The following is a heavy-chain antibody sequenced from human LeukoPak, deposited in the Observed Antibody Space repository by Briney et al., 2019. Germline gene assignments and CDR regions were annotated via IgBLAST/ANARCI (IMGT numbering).Heavy chain of an antibody. CDR3: ARVGNYGGNSGTMYYYYGMDV. V-gene: IGHV3-30*03. J-gene: IGHJ6*02. CDR1: GFTFSSYG. Sequence: GRSLRLSCAASGFTFSSYGMHWVRQAPGKGLEWVAVISYDGSNKYYADSVKGRFTISRDNSKNTLYLQMNSLRAEDTAVYYCARVGNYGGNSGTMYYYYGMDVWGQGTTVTVSS. CDR2: ISYDGSNK. D-gene: IGHD4-17*01.